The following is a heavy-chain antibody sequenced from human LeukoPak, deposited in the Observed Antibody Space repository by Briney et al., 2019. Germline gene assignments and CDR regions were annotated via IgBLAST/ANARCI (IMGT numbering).Heavy chain of an antibody. V-gene: IGHV1-24*01. J-gene: IGHJ4*02. Sequence: GASVKVSCKVSGYTLTELSMHWVRQAPGKGLEGMGGFDPEDGETIYAQKFQGRVTMTEDTSTDTAYMELSSLRSEDTAVYYCATDPLGYYDSSGHTSPFDYWGQGTLVTVSS. CDR2: FDPEDGET. D-gene: IGHD3-22*01. CDR3: ATDPLGYYDSSGHTSPFDY. CDR1: GYTLTELS.